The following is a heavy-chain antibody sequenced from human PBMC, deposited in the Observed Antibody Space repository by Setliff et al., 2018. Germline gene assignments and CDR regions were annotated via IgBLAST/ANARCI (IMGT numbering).Heavy chain of an antibody. Sequence: GASLKISCKASGYIFTNYWIGWVRQMPGKGLEWMGIIYPRDSDTRYSPSFQGQVTISADKSISTAYLQWRSLKASDTAMYYCARGRRDGYKGGFDPWGQGTLVTVSS. CDR3: ARGRRDGYKGGFDP. CDR2: IYPRDSDT. D-gene: IGHD5-12*01. V-gene: IGHV5-51*01. CDR1: GYIFTNYW. J-gene: IGHJ5*02.